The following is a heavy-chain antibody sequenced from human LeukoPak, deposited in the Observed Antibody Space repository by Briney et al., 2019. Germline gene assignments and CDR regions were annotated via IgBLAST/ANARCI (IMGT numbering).Heavy chain of an antibody. CDR2: IYYSGST. V-gene: IGHV4-59*12. Sequence: SETLSLTCTVSGGSISSYYWSWIRQPPGKGLEWIGYIYYSGSTNYNPSLKSRVTISVDTSKNQFSPKLSSVTAADTAVYYCARVGVYSSSRRGAFDYWGQGTLVTVSS. D-gene: IGHD6-6*01. CDR1: GGSISSYY. CDR3: ARVGVYSSSRRGAFDY. J-gene: IGHJ4*02.